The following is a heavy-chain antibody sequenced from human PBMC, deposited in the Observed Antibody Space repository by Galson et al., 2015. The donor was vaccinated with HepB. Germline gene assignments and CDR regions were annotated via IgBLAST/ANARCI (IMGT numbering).Heavy chain of an antibody. J-gene: IGHJ5*01. CDR2: ISSGSNYI. CDR1: GFTFSSYG. V-gene: IGHV3-21*01. CDR3: VRDGREYQLLLGWFDS. Sequence: SLRLSCAASGFTFSSYGMNWVRQVPGKGLEWVSSISSGSNYINYADSVKGRFTISRDNAENSLFLQMNSLRAEDTALYFCVRDGREYQLLLGWFDSWGQGTLVTVSS. D-gene: IGHD2-2*01.